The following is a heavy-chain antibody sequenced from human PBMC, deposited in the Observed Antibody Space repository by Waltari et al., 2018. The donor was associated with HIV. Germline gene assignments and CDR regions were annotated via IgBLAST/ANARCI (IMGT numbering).Heavy chain of an antibody. D-gene: IGHD1-7*01. CDR2: VFYSGST. J-gene: IGHJ5*02. CDR3: ARHEPRNSWFDP. Sequence: QLQLQESGPGLVKPSETLSLTCSVSGGSISSSYYYWGWIRQPPGKGLEWVGGVFYSGSTYDNPSLKSRVTISVDTSKNQFSLKLTSVTAADTAVYYCARHEPRNSWFDPWGQGTLVTVAS. V-gene: IGHV4-39*01. CDR1: GGSISSSYYY.